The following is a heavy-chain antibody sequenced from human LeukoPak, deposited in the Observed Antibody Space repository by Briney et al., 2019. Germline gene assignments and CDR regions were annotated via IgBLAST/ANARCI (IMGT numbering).Heavy chain of an antibody. D-gene: IGHD1-26*01. CDR1: GLTYEDYA. J-gene: IGHJ4*02. V-gene: IGHV3-9*01. CDR2: PGWNSGSN. CDR3: AKAPYRGSYPGPSYSFDY. Sequence: SLRLYCSASGLTYEDYAMHWLRQAPGKGLEWGSGPGWNSGSNGHADSVKGRITISRDNAKTYLYLQIHSLRAEDTALYYCAKAPYRGSYPGPSYSFDYWGQGTLVTVSS.